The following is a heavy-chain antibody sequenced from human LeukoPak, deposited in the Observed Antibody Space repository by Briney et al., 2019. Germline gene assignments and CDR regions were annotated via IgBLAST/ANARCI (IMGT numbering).Heavy chain of an antibody. CDR2: INHSGST. Sequence: SETLSLTCTASGGSISSSSYYWSWIRQPPGKGLEWTGEINHSGSTNYNPSLKSRVTISVDTSKNQFSLKLSSVSAADTAVYYCARVGYSSGWYVDYWGQGTLVTVSS. J-gene: IGHJ4*02. V-gene: IGHV4-39*07. CDR3: ARVGYSSGWYVDY. CDR1: GGSISSSSYY. D-gene: IGHD6-19*01.